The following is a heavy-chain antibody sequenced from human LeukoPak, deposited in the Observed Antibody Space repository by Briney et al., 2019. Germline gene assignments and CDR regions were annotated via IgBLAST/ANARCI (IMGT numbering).Heavy chain of an antibody. V-gene: IGHV3-21*01. CDR1: GFTFSSYS. Sequence: GGSLRLSCAASGFTFSSYSMNWVRQAPGKGLEWVSSISSSSSYIYYADSVKGRFTISRDNAKNSLYLQMNSLRAEGTAVYYCARGGATTSQFDYWGQGTLVTVSS. CDR3: ARGGATTSQFDY. CDR2: ISSSSSYI. J-gene: IGHJ4*02. D-gene: IGHD1-26*01.